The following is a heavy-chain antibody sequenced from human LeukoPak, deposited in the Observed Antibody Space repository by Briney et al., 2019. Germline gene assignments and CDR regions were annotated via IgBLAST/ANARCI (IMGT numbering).Heavy chain of an antibody. Sequence: PGGSLRLSCAASGFTFSSYAMHWVRQAPGKGLVWVSRINDDGTSTNYADSVKGRFTISRDNSKNTLYLQMNSLRAEDTAVYYCAKDQVGYYMDVWGKGTTVTVSS. D-gene: IGHD2-15*01. CDR3: AKDQVGYYMDV. V-gene: IGHV3-74*01. J-gene: IGHJ6*03. CDR2: INDDGTST. CDR1: GFTFSSYA.